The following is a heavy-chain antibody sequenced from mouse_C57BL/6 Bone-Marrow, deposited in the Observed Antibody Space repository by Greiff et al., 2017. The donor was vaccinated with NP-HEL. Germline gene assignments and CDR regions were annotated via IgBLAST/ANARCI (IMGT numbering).Heavy chain of an antibody. CDR1: GYSFTDYN. CDR2: INPNYGTT. D-gene: IGHD1-1*01. J-gene: IGHJ1*03. V-gene: IGHV1-39*01. CDR3: APYYGSSYYWYFDV. Sequence: EVQLQQSGPELVKPGASVKISCKASGYSFTDYNMNWVKQSNGKSLEWIGVINPNYGTTSYNQKFKGKATLTVDQSSSPAYMQLNSLTSEDSAVYYCAPYYGSSYYWYFDVWGTGTTVTVSS.